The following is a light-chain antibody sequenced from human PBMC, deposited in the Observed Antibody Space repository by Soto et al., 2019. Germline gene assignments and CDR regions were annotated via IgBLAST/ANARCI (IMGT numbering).Light chain of an antibody. V-gene: IGLV1-40*01. CDR2: VDN. J-gene: IGLJ1*01. CDR3: QSYDDSLSGSWV. CDR1: SSNVGAASD. Sequence: QAVLTPPPSVYVAPGQSATISCSGTSSNVGAASDVYWYQQLPGTAPRLLISVDNTRPSGVPDRFSASKSGTSASLAITGLRPEDEADYYCQSYDDSLSGSWVFGTGTKVTVL.